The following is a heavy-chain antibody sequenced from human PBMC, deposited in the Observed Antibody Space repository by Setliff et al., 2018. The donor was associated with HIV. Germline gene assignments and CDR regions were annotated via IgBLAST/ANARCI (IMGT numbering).Heavy chain of an antibody. V-gene: IGHV4-39*07. Sequence: LSLTCTVSGGSISSSSYYWGWIRQPPGKGLEWIGSFYYSGNTYYNPSLKSRVAISVDASRNQFSLKLNSVTAADTAVYYCAREPDSIPYDYWGQGTLVTVSS. CDR3: AREPDSIPYDY. D-gene: IGHD3-22*01. CDR2: FYYSGNT. CDR1: GGSISSSSYY. J-gene: IGHJ4*02.